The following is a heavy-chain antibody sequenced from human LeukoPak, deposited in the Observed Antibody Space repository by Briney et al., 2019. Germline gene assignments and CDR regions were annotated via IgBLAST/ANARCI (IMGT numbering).Heavy chain of an antibody. V-gene: IGHV1-69*05. J-gene: IGHJ4*02. CDR1: GGTFSSYA. Sequence: SVKVSCKASGGTFSSYAISWVRQAPGQGLEWMGGIIPIFGTANYAQKFQGRVTITTDKSTSTAYMELSSLRSEDTAVYYCARGVTFGGVIGLFDYWGQGTLVTVSS. CDR2: IIPIFGTA. D-gene: IGHD3-16*02. CDR3: ARGVTFGGVIGLFDY.